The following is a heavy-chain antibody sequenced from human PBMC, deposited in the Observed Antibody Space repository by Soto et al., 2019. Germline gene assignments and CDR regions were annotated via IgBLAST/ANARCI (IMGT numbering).Heavy chain of an antibody. CDR3: ARDRKYCSGPSCYDFYNYYGMDV. CDR2: ISAYNGYT. D-gene: IGHD2-2*01. CDR1: GYTFSSYG. Sequence: QVQLVQSGAEVKKPGASVKVSCKASGYTFSSYGISWVRQAPGQGLEWVGWISAYNGYTNYAKKVHGRVTMTTDTSSSTGYMELRRLTSDDTAVYYCARDRKYCSGPSCYDFYNYYGMDVWGQGTTVTVSS. V-gene: IGHV1-18*01. J-gene: IGHJ6*02.